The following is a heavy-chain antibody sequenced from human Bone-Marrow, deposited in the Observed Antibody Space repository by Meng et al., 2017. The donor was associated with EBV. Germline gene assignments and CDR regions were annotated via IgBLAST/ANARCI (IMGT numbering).Heavy chain of an antibody. CDR1: GDIFSNLA. CDR3: ARDGIAVPGGSNWFDP. D-gene: IGHD6-19*01. Sequence: QVQLVASGAEVKKPGSSVKVSCKASGDIFSNLAFSWVRQVPGKGLEWMGGFLPILGAANYAQKFQGRLTITADKSTTTAFMELRSLRVDDTAVYFCARDGIAVPGGSNWFDPWGQGTLVTVSS. CDR2: FLPILGAA. J-gene: IGHJ5*02. V-gene: IGHV1-69*06.